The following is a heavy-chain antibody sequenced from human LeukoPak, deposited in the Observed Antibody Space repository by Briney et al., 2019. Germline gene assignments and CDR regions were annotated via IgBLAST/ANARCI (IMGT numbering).Heavy chain of an antibody. CDR3: ARHAGSYRYTLPTDAFDI. Sequence: ASVKVSCKASGYTFTGYYMHWVRQAPGQGLEWMGRIIPIFGTANYAQKFQGRVTITTDESTSTAYMELSSLRSEDAAVYYCARHAGSYRYTLPTDAFDIWGQGTMVTVSS. V-gene: IGHV1-69*05. CDR2: IIPIFGTA. J-gene: IGHJ3*02. CDR1: GYTFTGYY. D-gene: IGHD3-16*02.